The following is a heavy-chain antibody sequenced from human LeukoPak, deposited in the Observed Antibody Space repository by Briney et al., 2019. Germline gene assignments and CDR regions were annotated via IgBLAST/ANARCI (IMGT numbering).Heavy chain of an antibody. V-gene: IGHV4-31*03. Sequence: SQTLSLTCTVSGGSISGGGYYWSSIRQHPGKGREWIGYIYYSGSTYYNPSLKSRVTISVDTSKNQFSLKLSSVTAADTAVYYCARDCSGGSCFDYWGQGTLVTVSS. CDR1: GGSISGGGYY. J-gene: IGHJ4*02. D-gene: IGHD2-15*01. CDR3: ARDCSGGSCFDY. CDR2: IYYSGST.